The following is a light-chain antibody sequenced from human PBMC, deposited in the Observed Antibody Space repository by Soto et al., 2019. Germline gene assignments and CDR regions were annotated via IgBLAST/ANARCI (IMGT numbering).Light chain of an antibody. CDR2: RAS. J-gene: IGKJ2*01. CDR1: QSILHDSNNKNY. CDR3: QQYYTSPYT. V-gene: IGKV4-1*01. Sequence: DIVMTQSPDSLAVSLGERATINCKSSQSILHDSNNKNYLAWYQQRPGQPPRLLLSRASARESGVPDRFSGSGAGTDFTLPISSLQTEDVAVYYCQQYYTSPYTFGQGTKLEIK.